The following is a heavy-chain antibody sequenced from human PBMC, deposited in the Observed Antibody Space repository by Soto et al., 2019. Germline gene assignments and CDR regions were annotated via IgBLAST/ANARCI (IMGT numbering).Heavy chain of an antibody. V-gene: IGHV4-61*01. CDR1: GGSVSSGSYY. Sequence: SETLSLTCTVSGGSVSSGSYYWSWIRQPPGKGLEWIGYIYYSGSTNYNPSLKSRVTISGDTSKNRFSLKLSSVTAAATAVYYCARDQLVTMVRGVMANWFDPWGQGTLVTVSS. D-gene: IGHD3-10*01. J-gene: IGHJ5*02. CDR3: ARDQLVTMVRGVMANWFDP. CDR2: IYYSGST.